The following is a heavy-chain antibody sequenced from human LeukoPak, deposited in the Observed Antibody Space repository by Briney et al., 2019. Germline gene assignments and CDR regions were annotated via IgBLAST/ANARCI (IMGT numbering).Heavy chain of an antibody. CDR1: GGSVSSGSYY. D-gene: IGHD3-3*01. V-gene: IGHV4-61*02. CDR3: ARVTDFWSGWNAFDI. Sequence: PSETLSLTCTVPGGSVSSGSYYWSWIRQPAGKGLEWIGRIYTSGITNHNPSLKSRVTISVDTSKNQFSLKLSSVTAADTAVYYCARVTDFWSGWNAFDIWGQGTMVTVSS. J-gene: IGHJ3*02. CDR2: IYTSGIT.